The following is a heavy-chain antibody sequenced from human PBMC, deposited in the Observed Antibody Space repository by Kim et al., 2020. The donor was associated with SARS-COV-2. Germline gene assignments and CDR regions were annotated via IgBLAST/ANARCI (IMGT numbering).Heavy chain of an antibody. CDR3: TTDRGYSYGHEDY. CDR1: GFTFSNAW. J-gene: IGHJ4*02. CDR2: IKSKTDGGTT. V-gene: IGHV3-15*01. D-gene: IGHD5-18*01. Sequence: GGSLRLSCAASGFTFSNAWMSWVRQAPGKGLEWVGRIKSKTDGGTTDYAAPVKGRFTISRDDSKNTLYLQMNSLKTEDTAVYYCTTDRGYSYGHEDYWGQGTLVTVSS.